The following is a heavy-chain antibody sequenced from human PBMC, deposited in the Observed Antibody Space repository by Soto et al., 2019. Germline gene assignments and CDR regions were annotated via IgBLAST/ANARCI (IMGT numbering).Heavy chain of an antibody. CDR3: AQQDMVSYYFDS. CDR2: IWYDGSYK. CDR1: GFTFSNHG. V-gene: IGHV3-33*06. D-gene: IGHD2-8*01. J-gene: IGHJ4*02. Sequence: QVQLVESGGGLVQPGRSLRLSCAASGFTFSNHGMHWVRQAPGKGLEWVAVIWYDGSYKYYADSVKGRFTISIDNSKNTLYLQMNSLRDEDTALYYGAQQDMVSYYFDSWGQGTLVTVSS.